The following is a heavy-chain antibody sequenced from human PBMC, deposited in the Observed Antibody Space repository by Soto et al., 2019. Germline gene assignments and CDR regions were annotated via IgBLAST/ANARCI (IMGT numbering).Heavy chain of an antibody. CDR2: ISSSSSYI. Sequence: GGSLRLSCAASGFTFSSYSMNWVRQAPGKGLEWVSSISSSSSYIYYADSVKGRFTISRDNAKNSLYLQMNSLRAEDTAVYYCARDKSPEFVELTYPMLGDICGQRTMVTVSS. D-gene: IGHD1-7*01. CDR1: GFTFSSYS. V-gene: IGHV3-21*01. CDR3: ARDKSPEFVELTYPMLGDI. J-gene: IGHJ3*02.